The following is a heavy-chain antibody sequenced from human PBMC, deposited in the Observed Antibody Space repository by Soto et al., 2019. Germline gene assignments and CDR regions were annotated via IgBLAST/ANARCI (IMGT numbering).Heavy chain of an antibody. Sequence: SETLSLTCTVSGGSISSYYWSWIRQPPGKGLEWIGYIYYSGSTNYNPSLKSRGTISVDTSKNQFSLKLSSVTAADTAVYYCARLTSGLHYDFWSGYGYYGMDVWRQGTTVTVSS. V-gene: IGHV4-59*01. D-gene: IGHD3-3*01. CDR2: IYYSGST. J-gene: IGHJ6*02. CDR1: GGSISSYY. CDR3: ARLTSGLHYDFWSGYGYYGMDV.